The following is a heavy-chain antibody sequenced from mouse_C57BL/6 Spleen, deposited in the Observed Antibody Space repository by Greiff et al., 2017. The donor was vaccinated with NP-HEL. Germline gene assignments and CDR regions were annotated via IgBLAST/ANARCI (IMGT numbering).Heavy chain of an antibody. CDR3: ARSGYDYDAYYAMDY. D-gene: IGHD2-4*01. CDR1: GYTFTSYW. CDR2: IYPGSGST. V-gene: IGHV1-55*01. J-gene: IGHJ4*01. Sequence: QVHVKQPGAELVKPGASVKMSCKASGYTFTSYWITWVKQRPGQGLEWIGDIYPGSGSTNYNEKFKSKATLTVDTSSSTAYMQLSSLTSEDSAVYYCARSGYDYDAYYAMDYWGQGTSVTVSS.